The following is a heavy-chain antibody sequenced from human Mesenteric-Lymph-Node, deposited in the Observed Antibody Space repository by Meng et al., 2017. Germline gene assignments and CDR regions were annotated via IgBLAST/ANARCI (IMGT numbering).Heavy chain of an antibody. J-gene: IGHJ5*02. D-gene: IGHD1-26*01. CDR1: GFTSSIYW. Sequence: GESLKISCAASGFTSSIYWMTWVRQAPGKGPEWVSSITGGGNTYYKYYTESVKGRFTISRDNSENTLYLDMNSLRAEDTAIYYCARGAGAYKVDWFDPWGQGTLVTVSS. CDR2: ITGGGNTYYK. CDR3: ARGAGAYKVDWFDP. V-gene: IGHV3-21*04.